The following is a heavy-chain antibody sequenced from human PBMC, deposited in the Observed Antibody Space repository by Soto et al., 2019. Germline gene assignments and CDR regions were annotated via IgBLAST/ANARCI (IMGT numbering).Heavy chain of an antibody. CDR1: GFTFSGYT. V-gene: IGHV3-30-3*01. D-gene: IGHD3-22*01. J-gene: IGHJ4*02. Sequence: QVQLVESGGGVVQPGRSLRLSCATSGFTFSGYTMHWVRQAPGKGLEWVAVLSYDGSKKYYADSVKGRFTVSRDKSKSTLYLQMDGLRAEDAAVYYCARDRYYNDGSAYYFTYWGQGTLVTVSS. CDR3: ARDRYYNDGSAYYFTY. CDR2: LSYDGSKK.